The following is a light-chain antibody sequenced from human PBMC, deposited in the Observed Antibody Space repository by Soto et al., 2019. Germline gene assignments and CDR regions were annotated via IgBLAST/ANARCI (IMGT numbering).Light chain of an antibody. J-gene: IGKJ1*01. CDR2: GAS. CDR3: QQGNNWLTPT. CDR1: QSVSSN. Sequence: EIVMTQSPATLSVSPGERATLSCRASQSVSSNLAWYQQKPGQAPRLLIYGASTRATGIPARFSGSGSGTEFTLNLSSLKSEDFAVYYCQQGNNWLTPTFGEGTKVELQ. V-gene: IGKV3-15*01.